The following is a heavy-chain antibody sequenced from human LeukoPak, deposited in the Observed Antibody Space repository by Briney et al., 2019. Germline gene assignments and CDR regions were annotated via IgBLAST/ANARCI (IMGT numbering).Heavy chain of an antibody. CDR3: ARARIRYYDSRSDHAFDI. J-gene: IGHJ3*02. CDR1: GGSISSSSHY. CDR2: IYYSGST. D-gene: IGHD3-22*01. V-gene: IGHV4-39*01. Sequence: SETLSLTCTVSGGSISSSSHYWGWIRQPPGKGLEWIGSIYYSGSTYYNPSLKSRVTISVDTSKNQFSLKLSSVTAADTAVYYCARARIRYYDSRSDHAFDIWGQGTMVTVSS.